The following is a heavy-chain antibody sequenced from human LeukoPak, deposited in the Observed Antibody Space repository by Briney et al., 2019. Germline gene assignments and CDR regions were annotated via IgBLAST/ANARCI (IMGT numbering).Heavy chain of an antibody. CDR3: ARDQGVAAAGSEYYYSGMNV. J-gene: IGHJ6*02. Sequence: ASVKVSCKASGYTFTGFYMHWVRQAPGHGLEWMGWINPYSGDTNYAQKFQGRVTMARDMPISTAYMELSRLRSDDTAVYYCARDQGVAAAGSEYYYSGMNVWGQGTTVTVSS. CDR1: GYTFTGFY. V-gene: IGHV1-2*02. D-gene: IGHD6-13*01. CDR2: INPYSGDT.